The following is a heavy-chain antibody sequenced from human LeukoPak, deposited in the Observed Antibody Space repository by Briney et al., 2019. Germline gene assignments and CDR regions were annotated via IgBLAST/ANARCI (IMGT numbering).Heavy chain of an antibody. CDR3: ARQGGGFWYFDL. CDR2: IYYSGST. D-gene: IGHD6-25*01. J-gene: IGHJ2*01. V-gene: IGHV4-59*08. CDR1: GGSISSYY. Sequence: SETLSLTCTVSGGSISSYYCSWIRQPPGKGREWIGYIYYSGSTNYNPSLKSRVTISVDTSKNQFSLKLSSVTAADTAVYYCARQGGGFWYFDLWGRGTLVTVSS.